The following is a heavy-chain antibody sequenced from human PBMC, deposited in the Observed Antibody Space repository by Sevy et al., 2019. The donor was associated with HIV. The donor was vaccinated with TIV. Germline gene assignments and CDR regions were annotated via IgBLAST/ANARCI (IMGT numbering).Heavy chain of an antibody. D-gene: IGHD1-20*01. J-gene: IGHJ3*02. CDR1: GYTFTGYY. Sequence: ASVKVSCKASGYTFTGYYMHWVRQAPGQGLEWMGWINPNSGGTNYAQKFQGWVTMTRDTSISTAYMERSRLRSDDTAVYYCARVRYNWNDDAFDICGQGTMVTVSS. V-gene: IGHV1-2*04. CDR3: ARVRYNWNDDAFDI. CDR2: INPNSGGT.